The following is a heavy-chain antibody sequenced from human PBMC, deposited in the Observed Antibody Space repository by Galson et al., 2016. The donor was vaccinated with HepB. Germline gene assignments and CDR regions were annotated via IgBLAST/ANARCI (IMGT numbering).Heavy chain of an antibody. J-gene: IGHJ4*02. Sequence: SLRLSCAASGFTFSSYWMAWVRQAPGTGREWVANINQDGSEKNYVDSVKGRFTLSRDNAKNSVYLQMNSMRAEDTAVYYGLGFGYWGKGTLVTVSS. CDR3: LGFGY. CDR1: GFTFSSYW. V-gene: IGHV3-7*01. CDR2: INQDGSEK. D-gene: IGHD3-10*01.